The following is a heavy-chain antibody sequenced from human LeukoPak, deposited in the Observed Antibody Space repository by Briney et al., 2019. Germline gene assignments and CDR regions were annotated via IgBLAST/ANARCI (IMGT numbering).Heavy chain of an antibody. V-gene: IGHV4-59*08. CDR3: ARFTPTGLDAFDI. D-gene: IGHD1-14*01. J-gene: IGHJ3*02. Sequence: SETLSLTCTVSGGSISSYYWSWTRQPPGKGLEWIGYIYYSGSTNYNPSLKSRVTISVDTSKNQFSLRLNSMTAADTAVYYCARFTPTGLDAFDIWGQGTMVTVSS. CDR1: GGSISSYY. CDR2: IYYSGST.